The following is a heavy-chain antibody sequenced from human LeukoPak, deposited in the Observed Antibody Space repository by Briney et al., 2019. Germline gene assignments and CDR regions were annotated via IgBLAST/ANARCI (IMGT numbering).Heavy chain of an antibody. J-gene: IGHJ4*02. CDR3: AKTPPYRHYDYGDYGEDYYFDY. V-gene: IGHV3-23*01. Sequence: HPGGSLRLSCAASGFTFSSYAMSWVRQAPGKGLEWVSAISGSGGSTYYADSVKGRFTISRDNSKNTLYLQMNSLRAEDTAVYYCAKTPPYRHYDYGDYGEDYYFDYWGQGTLVTVSS. CDR2: ISGSGGST. D-gene: IGHD4-17*01. CDR1: GFTFSSYA.